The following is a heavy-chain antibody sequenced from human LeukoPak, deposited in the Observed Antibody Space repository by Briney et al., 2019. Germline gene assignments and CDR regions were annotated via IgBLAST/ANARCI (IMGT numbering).Heavy chain of an antibody. CDR1: GFTFSSYA. Sequence: PGGSLRLSCEVSGFTFSSYAMSWVRQAPGRGLEWVSAISGSGDNTYYADSVKGRFTVSRDNSRNTLYLQMNSLRADDAAVYYCAKGRYSSNWAPFDPWGQGTLVTVSS. J-gene: IGHJ5*02. CDR2: ISGSGDNT. V-gene: IGHV3-23*01. D-gene: IGHD4-11*01. CDR3: AKGRYSSNWAPFDP.